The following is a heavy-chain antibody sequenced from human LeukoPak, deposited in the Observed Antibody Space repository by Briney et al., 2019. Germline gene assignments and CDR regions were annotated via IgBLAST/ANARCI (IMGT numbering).Heavy chain of an antibody. D-gene: IGHD3-3*01. CDR1: GFAFSSYV. V-gene: IGHV3-23*01. J-gene: IGHJ4*02. CDR3: AKSRGFWSGYYSDFDF. CDR2: ITSSGSGT. Sequence: GGSLRLSCAASGFAFSSYVMSWVRQAPGKGLEWVSSITSSGSGTYYADSVKGRFTISRDNSKNTLDLQMNSLRADGSAVFYCAKSRGFWSGYYSDFDFWGQGTLVSVSS.